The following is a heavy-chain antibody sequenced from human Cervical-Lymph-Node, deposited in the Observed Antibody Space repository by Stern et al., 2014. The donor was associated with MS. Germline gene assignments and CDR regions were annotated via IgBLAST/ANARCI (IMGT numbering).Heavy chain of an antibody. D-gene: IGHD2-15*01. CDR2: IFKTVSV. CDR3: AREGEYCSGSRCYPFLDY. J-gene: IGHJ4*02. Sequence: QLQLQESGPGLVKPSETLSLTCTVSGGSLRSYYWNWIRQAPGKGLEWLWFIFKTVSVNYTPSLSSRVAMSVDTSKNQFSLTVSSVTAADTAVYYCAREGEYCSGSRCYPFLDYWGQGTLVTVSS. CDR1: GGSLRSYY. V-gene: IGHV4-59*01.